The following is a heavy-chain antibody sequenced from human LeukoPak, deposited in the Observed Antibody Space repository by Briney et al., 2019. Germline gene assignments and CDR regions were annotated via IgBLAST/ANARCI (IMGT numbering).Heavy chain of an antibody. Sequence: SETLSLTCIVSGGSISSSSYYWGWIRQPPGKGLEWIGSIYYSGSTYYNPSLKSRVTISVDTSKNQFSLKLSSVTAADTAVYYCARANGYCTNGVCYTGGDWFDPWGQGTLVTVSS. CDR1: GGSISSSSYY. V-gene: IGHV4-39*07. J-gene: IGHJ5*02. CDR3: ARANGYCTNGVCYTGGDWFDP. CDR2: IYYSGST. D-gene: IGHD2-8*01.